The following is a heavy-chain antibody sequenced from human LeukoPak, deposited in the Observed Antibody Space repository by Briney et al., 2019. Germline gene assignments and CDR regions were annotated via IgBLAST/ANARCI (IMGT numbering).Heavy chain of an antibody. CDR1: GFTFSDYG. V-gene: IGHV3-21*01. Sequence: GGSLRLSCAASGFTFSDYGMNWVRQAPGKGLEWVSSISSSSGYIYYADSVKGRFTISRDNAKNSLYLQMNSLGAEDTAVYYCVRDMGYWGQGTLVTVSP. CDR2: ISSSSGYI. CDR3: VRDMGY. J-gene: IGHJ4*02.